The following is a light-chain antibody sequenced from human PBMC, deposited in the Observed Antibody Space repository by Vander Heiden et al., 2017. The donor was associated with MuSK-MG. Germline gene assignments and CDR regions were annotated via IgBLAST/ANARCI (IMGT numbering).Light chain of an antibody. J-gene: IGKJ4*01. CDR1: QSVSSN. V-gene: IGKV3-15*01. CDR3: QQYNNWLT. Sequence: EIVMTQSPATLSVSPGERATLSCRASQSVSSNLAWYQQKPGQAPRLLIYAASTRATGIPARFSGSGSGTEFTLTISSLQSEDLAVYYGQQYNNWLTFGGGTKVEIK. CDR2: AAS.